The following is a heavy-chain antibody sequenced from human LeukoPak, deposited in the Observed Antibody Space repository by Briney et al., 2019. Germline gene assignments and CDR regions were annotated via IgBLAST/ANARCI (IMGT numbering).Heavy chain of an antibody. V-gene: IGHV1-3*01. CDR2: INAGNGNT. D-gene: IGHD6-13*01. Sequence: ASVKVSCKASGYTFTSYAMHWVRQAPGQRLEWMGWINAGNGNTKYSQKFQGRVTITRDTSASTAYMELSSLRSEDTAVYYCARGPPSSWFDAFDIWGQGTMVTVSS. CDR3: ARGPPSSWFDAFDI. CDR1: GYTFTSYA. J-gene: IGHJ3*02.